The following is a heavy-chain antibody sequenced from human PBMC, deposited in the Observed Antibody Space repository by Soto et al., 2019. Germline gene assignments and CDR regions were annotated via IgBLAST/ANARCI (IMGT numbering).Heavy chain of an antibody. J-gene: IGHJ4*02. CDR3: AKARVRIVGANSFDY. CDR2: ISDDGDKR. D-gene: IGHD1-26*01. V-gene: IGHV3-30*18. CDR1: GFTFSNYG. Sequence: GGSLILSCVGSGFTFSNYGMHWVRQPPGKGLEWVALISDDGDKRYYADSVRGRLIISRDNSKDTLYLQMNSLGPDDTAVYFCAKARVRIVGANSFDYWGQGTPVTVS.